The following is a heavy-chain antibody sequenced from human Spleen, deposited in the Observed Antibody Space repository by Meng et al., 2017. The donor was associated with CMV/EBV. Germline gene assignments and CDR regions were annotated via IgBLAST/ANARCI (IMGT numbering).Heavy chain of an antibody. CDR1: GFTFSSYS. J-gene: IGHJ4*02. CDR3: ARGGWDSNLHYFDY. V-gene: IGHV3-21*01. Sequence: GESLKISCAASGFTFSSYSMNWVRQAPGKGLEWVSSISSSSSYIYYADSVKGRFTISRDNAKNSLYLQMNSLRAEDTAVYYCARGGWDSNLHYFDYWGQGTLVTVSS. CDR2: ISSSSSYI. D-gene: IGHD1-26*01.